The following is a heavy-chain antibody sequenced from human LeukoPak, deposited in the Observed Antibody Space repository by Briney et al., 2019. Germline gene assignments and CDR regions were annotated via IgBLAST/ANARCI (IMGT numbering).Heavy chain of an antibody. J-gene: IGHJ4*02. V-gene: IGHV3-53*01. D-gene: IGHD6-19*01. CDR2: IYSGGST. CDR3: ARGPGWYSSGWYLDY. CDR1: GFTVSSNY. Sequence: PGGSLRLPCAASGFTVSSNYMSWVGRPPGKGLGGGAGIYSGGSTYYADSVKGRLTISRDNSKNTLYLQMNSLRAEDTAVYYCARGPGWYSSGWYLDYWGQGTLVTVSS.